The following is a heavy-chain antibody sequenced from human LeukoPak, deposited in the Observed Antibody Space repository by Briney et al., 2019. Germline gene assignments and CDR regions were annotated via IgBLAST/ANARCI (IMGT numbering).Heavy chain of an antibody. CDR2: ISAYNGNT. Sequence: ASVKVFCKASGYTFTSYGISWVRQAPGQGLEWMGWISAYNGNTNYAQKLQGRVTMTTDTSTSTAYMELRSLRSDDTAVYYCARDGSPSSWYGYYYYYYMDVWGKGTTVTVSS. CDR3: ARDGSPSSWYGYYYYYYMDV. D-gene: IGHD6-13*01. J-gene: IGHJ6*03. CDR1: GYTFTSYG. V-gene: IGHV1-18*01.